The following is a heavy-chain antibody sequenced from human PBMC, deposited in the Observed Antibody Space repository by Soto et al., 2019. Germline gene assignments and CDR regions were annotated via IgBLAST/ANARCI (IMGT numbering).Heavy chain of an antibody. Sequence: GASVKVSCKASGGTFSSYAISWVRQAPGQGLEWMGGIIPIFGTANYAQKFQGRVTITADESTSTAYMELSSLRSEDTAVYYCARAEYSSSSSPFDPWGQGALVTVSS. V-gene: IGHV1-69*13. D-gene: IGHD6-6*01. CDR3: ARAEYSSSSSPFDP. J-gene: IGHJ5*02. CDR1: GGTFSSYA. CDR2: IIPIFGTA.